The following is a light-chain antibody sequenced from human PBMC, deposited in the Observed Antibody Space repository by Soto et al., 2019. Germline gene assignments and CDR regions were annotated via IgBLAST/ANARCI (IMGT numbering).Light chain of an antibody. Sequence: EIVLTQSPGTLSLSPGERATLACRASQSVISNYLAWYHQKPGQAPRLLISGASSRATGLPDSFSRSGSATDFTLPIRRPEPADFPPYYCQPYGRSTITFGQGTRLEI. CDR1: QSVISNY. J-gene: IGKJ5*01. CDR3: QPYGRSTIT. V-gene: IGKV3-20*01. CDR2: GAS.